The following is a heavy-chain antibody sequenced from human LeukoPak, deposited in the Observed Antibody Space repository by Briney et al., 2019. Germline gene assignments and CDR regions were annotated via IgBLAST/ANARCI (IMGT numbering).Heavy chain of an antibody. CDR2: IWYDGSNK. D-gene: IGHD6-6*01. V-gene: IGHV3-33*08. Sequence: GGSLRLSCAASGFTFSTYAMHWVRQAPGKGLEWVAVIWYDGSNKYYADSAKGRFTISRDNSKSTLYLQMNSLRAEDTAVYYCARAGSSSSFGFDYWGQGTLVTVSS. CDR3: ARAGSSSSFGFDY. J-gene: IGHJ4*02. CDR1: GFTFSTYA.